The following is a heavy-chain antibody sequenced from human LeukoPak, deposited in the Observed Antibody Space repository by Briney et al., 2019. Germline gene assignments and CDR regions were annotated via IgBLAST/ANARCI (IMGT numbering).Heavy chain of an antibody. D-gene: IGHD3-10*01. J-gene: IGHJ5*02. CDR2: ISGSGGGGSSGRT. CDR1: GFTFSIYA. Sequence: GGSLRLSCAASGFTFSIYAMSWVRQGPGKGLEWVSGISGSGGGGSSGRTYYADAVKGRFTISRDNSKNTVHLQMNSPRAEDTAVYYCAKDLQIWFGELISWGQGTLVTVSS. V-gene: IGHV3-23*01. CDR3: AKDLQIWFGELIS.